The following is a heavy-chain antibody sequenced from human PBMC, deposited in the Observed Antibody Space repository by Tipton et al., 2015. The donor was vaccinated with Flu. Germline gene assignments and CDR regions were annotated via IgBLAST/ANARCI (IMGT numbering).Heavy chain of an antibody. D-gene: IGHD3/OR15-3a*01. J-gene: IGHJ5*02. CDR1: GYSISSGYY. V-gene: IGHV4-38-2*02. CDR3: AREWTSLPVNWFDP. CDR2: IYHSGST. Sequence: LSLTCTVSGYSISSGYYWGWIRQPPGKGLEWIGSIYHSGSTYYNPPLKSRVTISVDTSKNQFSLKLSSVTAADTAVYYCAREWTSLPVNWFDPWGQGTLVTVSS.